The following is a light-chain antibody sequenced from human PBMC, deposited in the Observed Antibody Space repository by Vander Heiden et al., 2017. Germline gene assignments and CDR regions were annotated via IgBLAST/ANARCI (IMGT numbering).Light chain of an antibody. Sequence: DIQMTQSPSSLSASVGDRVTITCRASQSISSHLNWYQQKPGKAPKLLIYGASSLQTGVPSRFSGSGSGTDFTLSSTSLRPEDFATYYCQQSYSAPLSFGGGTNVEI. CDR2: GAS. CDR3: QQSYSAPLS. J-gene: IGKJ4*01. V-gene: IGKV1-39*01. CDR1: QSISSH.